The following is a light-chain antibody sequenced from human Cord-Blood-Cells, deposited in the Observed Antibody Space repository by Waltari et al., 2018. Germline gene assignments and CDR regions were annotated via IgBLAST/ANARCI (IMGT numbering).Light chain of an antibody. CDR2: KAS. J-gene: IGKJ1*01. CDR1: QSISSW. Sequence: DIQMTQSPSTLSASVGDRVTITCRASQSISSWLAWYQQKPGKAPKLLIYKASSLESGVPSRCSGSGYGTEYTLAISSLQPDDFATYYCQQYNSYVTFGQGTKVEIK. CDR3: QQYNSYVT. V-gene: IGKV1-5*03.